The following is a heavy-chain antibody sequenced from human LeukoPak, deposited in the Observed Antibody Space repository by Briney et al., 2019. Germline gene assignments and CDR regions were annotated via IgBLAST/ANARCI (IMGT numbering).Heavy chain of an antibody. D-gene: IGHD2-2*01. CDR3: AKGGSEYQLLSAFDY. CDR2: ISGNSGTI. V-gene: IGHV3-9*01. J-gene: IGHJ4*02. CDR1: GFTFGDYA. Sequence: GGSLRLSCAASGFTFGDYAMRWVRQAPGKGLEWVSGISGNSGTIGYAASVKGRFTISGDNAKNSLYLQMNSLRAEDTALYYCAKGGSEYQLLSAFDYWGQGTLVTVSS.